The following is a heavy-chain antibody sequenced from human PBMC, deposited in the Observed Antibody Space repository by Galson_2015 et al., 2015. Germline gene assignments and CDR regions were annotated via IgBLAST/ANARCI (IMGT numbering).Heavy chain of an antibody. J-gene: IGHJ4*02. CDR2: INHSGST. CDR1: GGSFSGYY. D-gene: IGHD5-12*01. CDR3: ARRGSGYSGYDNEYYFDY. Sequence: ETLSLTCGVYGGSFSGYYWNWIRQPPGKGLEWIGEINHSGSTNYNPSLKSRVTISVDTSKSQFSLKLSSVTAADTAVYHCARRGSGYSGYDNEYYFDYWGQRTLVTVSS. V-gene: IGHV4-34*01.